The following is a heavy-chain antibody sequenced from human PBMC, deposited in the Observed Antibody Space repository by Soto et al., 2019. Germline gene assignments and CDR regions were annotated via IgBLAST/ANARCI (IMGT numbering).Heavy chain of an antibody. D-gene: IGHD4-17*01. V-gene: IGHV4-39*01. CDR1: GGSISSSSYY. Sequence: SETLSLTCTVSGGSISSSSYYWGWIRQPPGKGLEWIGSIYYSGSTYYNPSLKSRVTISVDTSKNQFSLNLRSVTAADTAVYYCARVSTVTKLDYWGHGMLVTVSS. CDR2: IYYSGST. CDR3: ARVSTVTKLDY. J-gene: IGHJ4*01.